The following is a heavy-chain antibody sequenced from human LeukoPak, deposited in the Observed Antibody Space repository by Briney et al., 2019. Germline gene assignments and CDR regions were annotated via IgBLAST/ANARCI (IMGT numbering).Heavy chain of an antibody. J-gene: IGHJ4*02. Sequence: GGSLRLSCAVSEFAVSSHYMSWDRQAPGKGLEWVSLIYSGGDTYYADSVKGRFTISRDSSKNTLYLQMNSLRAEDTAVYYCARGRGYTDPFDYWGQGTLVTVSS. V-gene: IGHV3-66*01. CDR2: IYSGGDT. D-gene: IGHD5-18*01. CDR3: ARGRGYTDPFDY. CDR1: EFAVSSHY.